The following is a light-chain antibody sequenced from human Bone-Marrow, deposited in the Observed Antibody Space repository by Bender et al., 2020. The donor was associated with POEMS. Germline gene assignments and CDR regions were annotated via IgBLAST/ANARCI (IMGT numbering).Light chain of an antibody. J-gene: IGLJ3*02. Sequence: QSVLTQPPSASGTPGQRVTISCSGGSIGRKRINWYQQLPGTAPRLVIYADDRRPSGVPNRFSASKSGSSASLAISGLQSVDAADYYCTTWDDRLNAWMFGGGTKLTVL. CDR3: TTWDDRLNAWM. CDR2: ADD. CDR1: SIGRKR. V-gene: IGLV1-44*01.